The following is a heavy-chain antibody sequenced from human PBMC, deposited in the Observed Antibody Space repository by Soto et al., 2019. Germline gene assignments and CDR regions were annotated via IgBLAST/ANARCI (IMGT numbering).Heavy chain of an antibody. J-gene: IGHJ4*02. CDR2: IYDSGTT. CDR3: AREDSSGYYYSH. Sequence: WTWIRQHPGKGLEWVGFIYDSGTTYYNPSLKSRVTISVDTSKNQFSLNLSSVTAADTAVYFCAREDSSGYYYSHWGQGALVTVSS. D-gene: IGHD3-22*01. V-gene: IGHV4-31*02.